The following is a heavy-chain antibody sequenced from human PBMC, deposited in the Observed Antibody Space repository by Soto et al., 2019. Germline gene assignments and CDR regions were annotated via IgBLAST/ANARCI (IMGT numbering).Heavy chain of an antibody. CDR1: GGSISSGGYY. CDR2: IYYSGST. J-gene: IGHJ5*02. D-gene: IGHD2-21*02. CDR3: ARSSPVVTAP. Sequence: QVQLQESGPGLVKPSQTLSLTCTVSGGSISSGGYYWSWIRQHPGKGLEWIGYIYYSGSTYYNPSLXNXXXIXXDTSKNQFSLELSSVTAADTAVYYCARSSPVVTAPWGQGTLVTVSS. V-gene: IGHV4-31*03.